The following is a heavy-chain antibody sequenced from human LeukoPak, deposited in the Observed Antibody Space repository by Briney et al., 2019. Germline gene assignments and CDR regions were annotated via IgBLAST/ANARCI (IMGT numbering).Heavy chain of an antibody. V-gene: IGHV3-23*01. CDR2: MTGSGAYT. Sequence: PGGSLRLSCATSGFSFSNYAMSWVRQAPGKGLEWVSTMTGSGAYTYYADSVKGRFTITRDNSKNTLYLQMNSLRAEDTAVFYCAKCLAGGGFCYFDYWGHGTLVTVSS. J-gene: IGHJ4*01. CDR1: GFSFSNYA. D-gene: IGHD2-15*01. CDR3: AKCLAGGGFCYFDY.